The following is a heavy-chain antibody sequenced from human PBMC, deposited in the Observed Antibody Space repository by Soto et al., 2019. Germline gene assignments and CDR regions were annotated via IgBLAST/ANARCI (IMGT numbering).Heavy chain of an antibody. CDR2: INPNSGGT. D-gene: IGHD3-3*01. V-gene: IGHV1-2*04. CDR3: ARGDYDFWSGYWGSYYYYGMDV. J-gene: IGHJ6*02. Sequence: ASMKVSRKASGYTFTRYYMHWVRQAPGRGLEWMGGINPNSGGTNYAQKFQGWVTITTDTSTSTAYMELSRLRSEDTAVYYCARGDYDFWSGYWGSYYYYGMDVWGQGTTVTVSS. CDR1: GYTFTRYY.